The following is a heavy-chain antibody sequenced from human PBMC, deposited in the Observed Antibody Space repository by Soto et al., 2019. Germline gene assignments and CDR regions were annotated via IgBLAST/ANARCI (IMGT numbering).Heavy chain of an antibody. CDR2: MNPNSGNT. D-gene: IGHD3-22*01. CDR3: AREYYYDSSGYHEAHWYFDL. V-gene: IGHV1-8*01. Sequence: QVQLVQSGAEVKKPGASVKVSCKASGYTFTSYDINWVRQATGQGLEWMGWMNPNSGNTGYAQKFQGRVTMTRNTSISTAYMELSSLRSEDTAVYYCAREYYYDSSGYHEAHWYFDLWGRGTLVTVSS. CDR1: GYTFTSYD. J-gene: IGHJ2*01.